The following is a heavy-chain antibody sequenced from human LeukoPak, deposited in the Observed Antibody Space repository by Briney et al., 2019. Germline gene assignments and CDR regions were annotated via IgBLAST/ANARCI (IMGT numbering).Heavy chain of an antibody. CDR2: IYHSGST. Sequence: SETLSLTCTVSGYSISSGYYWGWIRQPPGKGLEWIGIIYHSGSTHYNPSLKSRVTISVDTSKNQFSLKLSSVTAADTAVYYCARAYSSSWYHNWFDPWGQGTLVTVSS. J-gene: IGHJ5*02. CDR1: GYSISSGYY. V-gene: IGHV4-38-2*02. CDR3: ARAYSSSWYHNWFDP. D-gene: IGHD6-13*01.